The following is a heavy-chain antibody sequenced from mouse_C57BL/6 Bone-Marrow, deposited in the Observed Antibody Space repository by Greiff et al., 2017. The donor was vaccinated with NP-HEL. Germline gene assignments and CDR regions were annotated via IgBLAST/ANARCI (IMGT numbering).Heavy chain of an antibody. Sequence: VQLQQSGAELVRPGASVKLSCTASGFNIKDDYMHWVKQRPEQGLEWLGWIVPENGDTEYASKFQGKATITADTSYNTAYLQLSSLTSEDTAVYYCTVTSFAYWGQGTLVTVSA. V-gene: IGHV14-4*01. CDR2: IVPENGDT. CDR1: GFNIKDDY. J-gene: IGHJ3*01. CDR3: TVTSFAY. D-gene: IGHD2-1*01.